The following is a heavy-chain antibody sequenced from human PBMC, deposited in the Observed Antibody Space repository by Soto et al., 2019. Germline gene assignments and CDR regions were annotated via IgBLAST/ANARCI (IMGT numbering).Heavy chain of an antibody. Sequence: GGSLRLSCAASGFTFSDYAMNWVRQSPGKGLEWVSSISSSGTYIYYADSLKGRFTISRVTAKNSVDLQMNSLIADDTAVYYCARIRMYYSSSEAAYYLDYWGQGVLVTVSS. CDR2: ISSSGTYI. V-gene: IGHV3-21*01. CDR3: ARIRMYYSSSEAAYYLDY. CDR1: GFTFSDYA. D-gene: IGHD6-13*01. J-gene: IGHJ4*02.